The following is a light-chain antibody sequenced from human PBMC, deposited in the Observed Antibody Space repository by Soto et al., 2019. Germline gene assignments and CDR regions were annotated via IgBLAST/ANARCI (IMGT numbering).Light chain of an antibody. V-gene: IGLV2-14*02. CDR1: SSTVGGFNV. Sequence: QSALTQPASVSGSPGQSITISCTGTSSTVGGFNVVSWYQQHPGKAPKVIIYEGIKRPSGVSNRFSGSNSGSTASLTISGLQDEDEAAYYCSSYTNKNTWVFGGGTQLTVL. CDR2: EGI. CDR3: SSYTNKNTWV. J-gene: IGLJ3*02.